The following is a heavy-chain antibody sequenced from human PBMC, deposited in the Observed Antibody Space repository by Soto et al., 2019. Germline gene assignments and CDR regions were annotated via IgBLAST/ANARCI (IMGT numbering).Heavy chain of an antibody. CDR2: INHSGST. CDR3: ARDKITGLFDY. J-gene: IGHJ4*02. Sequence: PSETLSLTCTVSDGSISSGDYYWTWIRQPPGTGLEWIGEINHSGSTNYNPSLKSRVTISVDTSKNQFSLKLTSVTAADTAVYYCARDKITGLFDYWGQGTLVTVSS. CDR1: DGSISSGDYY. V-gene: IGHV4-39*07. D-gene: IGHD2-8*02.